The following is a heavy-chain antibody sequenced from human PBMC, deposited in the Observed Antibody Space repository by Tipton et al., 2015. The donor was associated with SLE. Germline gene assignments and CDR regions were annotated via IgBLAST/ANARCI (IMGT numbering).Heavy chain of an antibody. Sequence: SLRLSCAASGFTFSTYWMSWVRQAPGKGLEWVANIKQDGGEQNYVDSVKGRLIISRDNAKNALYLQMNNLRAEDTALYYCAREGGSYYPSYYFDYWGQGTLVTVSS. J-gene: IGHJ4*02. CDR2: IKQDGGEQ. D-gene: IGHD1-26*01. CDR3: AREGGSYYPSYYFDY. V-gene: IGHV3-7*01. CDR1: GFTFSTYW.